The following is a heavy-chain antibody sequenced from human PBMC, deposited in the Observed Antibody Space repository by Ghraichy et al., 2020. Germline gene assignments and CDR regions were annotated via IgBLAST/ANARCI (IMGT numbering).Heavy chain of an antibody. D-gene: IGHD3-22*01. J-gene: IGHJ4*02. CDR2: ISYDGSNK. CDR3: AKVKMRSGYWAPYYFDY. Sequence: GGSLRLSCAASGFTFSSYGMHWVRQAPGKGLEWVAVISYDGSNKYYADSVKGRFTISRDNSKNTLYLQMNSLRAEDTAVYYCAKVKMRSGYWAPYYFDYWGQGTLVTVSS. V-gene: IGHV3-30*18. CDR1: GFTFSSYG.